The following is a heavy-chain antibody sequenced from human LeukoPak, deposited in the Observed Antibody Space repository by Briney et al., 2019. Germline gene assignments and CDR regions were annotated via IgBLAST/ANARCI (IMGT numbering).Heavy chain of an antibody. V-gene: IGHV3-7*01. CDR3: ATSSYSSSSS. J-gene: IGHJ5*02. CDR2: INHDASEK. D-gene: IGHD6-6*01. Sequence: GGSLKLSCTASGLTFTNYRMIWVRQAPGKGPEWVANINHDASEKYYVGSVEGRFTISRDSAKNSLFLQMNSLRAEDTGVYYCATSSYSSSSSWGQGTLVTVSS. CDR1: GLTFTNYR.